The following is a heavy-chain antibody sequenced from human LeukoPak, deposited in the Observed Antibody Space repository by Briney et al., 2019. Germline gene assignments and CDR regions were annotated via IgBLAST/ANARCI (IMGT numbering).Heavy chain of an antibody. V-gene: IGHV1-8*03. J-gene: IGHJ4*02. CDR1: GYTFTSYD. Sequence: ASVKVSCKASGYTFTSYDINWVRQATGQGLEWMGWMNPNSGSTGYAQKFQGRVTITRNTSISTAYMELSSLRSEDTAVYYCAFTFTPDSGQAEYGNYWGQGTQVTVSS. CDR3: AFTFTPDSGQAEYGNY. D-gene: IGHD6-19*01. CDR2: MNPNSGST.